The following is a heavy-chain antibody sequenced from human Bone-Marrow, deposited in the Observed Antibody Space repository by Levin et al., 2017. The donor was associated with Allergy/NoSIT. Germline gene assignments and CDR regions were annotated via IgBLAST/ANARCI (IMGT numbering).Heavy chain of an antibody. CDR3: AKRRLQRELYWLEP. CDR2: ISYDGSNP. J-gene: IGHJ5*02. D-gene: IGHD1-26*01. CDR1: GFNFGSYG. Sequence: GGSLRLSCVASGFNFGSYGMHWVRQAPGKGLEWVATISYDGSNPEYSDSVQGRFTVSRDNSRSTLYLEMNRLRDEDTAVYYCAKRRLQRELYWLEPWGQGTLVIVSS. V-gene: IGHV3-30*18.